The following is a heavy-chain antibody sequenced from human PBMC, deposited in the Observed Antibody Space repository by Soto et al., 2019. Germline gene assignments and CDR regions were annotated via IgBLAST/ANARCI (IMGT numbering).Heavy chain of an antibody. Sequence: GGSLRLSCAASGFTFSSYGMHWVRQAPGKGLGWVAVISYDGSDKYYADSVKGRFTISRDDSKNTLYLQMNSLRAEDTAVYYCAKTAGYDYVWGSSGLDPWGQGTLVTVSS. J-gene: IGHJ5*02. D-gene: IGHD3-16*01. CDR3: AKTAGYDYVWGSSGLDP. CDR2: ISYDGSDK. V-gene: IGHV3-30*18. CDR1: GFTFSSYG.